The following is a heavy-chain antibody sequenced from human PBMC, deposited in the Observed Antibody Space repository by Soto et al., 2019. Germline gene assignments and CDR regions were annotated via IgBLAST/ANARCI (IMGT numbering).Heavy chain of an antibody. D-gene: IGHD3-10*01. CDR2: IKSDESTT. CDR1: GFIFTDYW. Sequence: EVQLVESGGGLVQPGGSLRLSCAASGFIFTDYWIHWVRQAPGKGLVWVSRIKSDESTTNYADSVWGRLTISRDNAKNTVYLQINSLRAEDTAVYYCARGARNYYYFDYWGQGTLVTGSS. CDR3: ARGARNYYYFDY. J-gene: IGHJ4*02. V-gene: IGHV3-74*01.